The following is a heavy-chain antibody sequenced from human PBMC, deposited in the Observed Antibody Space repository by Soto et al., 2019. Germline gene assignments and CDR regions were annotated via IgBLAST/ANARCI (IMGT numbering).Heavy chain of an antibody. J-gene: IGHJ6*02. CDR2: IDPSDSYT. Sequence: GESLKIFCKGSVYSFTSYWISWVRQMPGKGLEWMGRIDPSDSYTNYSPSFQGHVTISADKSISTAYLQWSSLKASDTAMYYCARRIPQYSSSMTYGMDVWGQGTTVTVYS. V-gene: IGHV5-10-1*01. D-gene: IGHD6-6*01. CDR3: ARRIPQYSSSMTYGMDV. CDR1: VYSFTSYW.